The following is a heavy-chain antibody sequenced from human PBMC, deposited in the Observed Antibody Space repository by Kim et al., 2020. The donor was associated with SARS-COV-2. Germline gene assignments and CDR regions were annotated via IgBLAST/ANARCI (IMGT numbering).Heavy chain of an antibody. Sequence: SETLSLTCTVSGGSISSSSYYWGWIRQPPGKGLEWIGSIYYSGSTYYNPSLKSRVTISVDTSKNQFSLKLSSVTAADTAVYYCARDPVLLNYYGMDVWGQGTTVTVSS. D-gene: IGHD3-10*01. CDR1: GGSISSSSYY. CDR3: ARDPVLLNYYGMDV. CDR2: IYYSGST. J-gene: IGHJ6*02. V-gene: IGHV4-39*07.